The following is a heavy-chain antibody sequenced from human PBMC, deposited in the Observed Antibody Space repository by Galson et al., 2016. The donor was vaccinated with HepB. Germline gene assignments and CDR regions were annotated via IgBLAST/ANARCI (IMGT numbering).Heavy chain of an antibody. V-gene: IGHV3-53*01. D-gene: IGHD3-10*01. CDR3: AREGDSVSSHHYYYGMDV. CDR1: GFTVSNNY. CDR2: IYSAGNT. Sequence: SLRLSCAASGFTVSNNYMNWVRQAPGKGLEWVSTIYSAGNTYYADSVKGRFIISRDNSKNTLYLQMNNLRAEDTAVYYCAREGDSVSSHHYYYGMDVGGQGTTVTVSS. J-gene: IGHJ6*02.